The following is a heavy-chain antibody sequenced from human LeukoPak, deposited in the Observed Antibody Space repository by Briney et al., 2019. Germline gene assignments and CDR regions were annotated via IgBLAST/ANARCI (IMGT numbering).Heavy chain of an antibody. CDR2: ISSSSTYT. CDR1: GGSISSYY. Sequence: LSLTCTVSGGSISSYYWSWIRQAPGKGLEWVSYISSSSTYTNYADSVKGRFIISRDNAKNSLYLQMNSLRAEDTAVYYCARASSGYYSDFLYWGQGTLVTVSS. J-gene: IGHJ4*02. V-gene: IGHV3-11*05. CDR3: ARASSGYYSDFLY. D-gene: IGHD3-22*01.